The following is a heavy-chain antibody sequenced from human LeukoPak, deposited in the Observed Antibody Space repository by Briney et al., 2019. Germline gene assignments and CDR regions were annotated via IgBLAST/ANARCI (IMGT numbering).Heavy chain of an antibody. CDR2: IGSGTNGRT. CDR3: VQSTAWYRSSWYLMY. D-gene: IGHD6-13*01. V-gene: IGHV3-23*01. Sequence: GGSLRLSCAASGFTFSNAWMSWVRQAPGKGLEWVSGIGSGTNGRTYYAESVKGRFSISRDNSKDTLSLQMNSLRADDSAIYYCVQSTAWYRSSWYLMYWGQGIPVTVSS. CDR1: GFTFSNAW. J-gene: IGHJ4*02.